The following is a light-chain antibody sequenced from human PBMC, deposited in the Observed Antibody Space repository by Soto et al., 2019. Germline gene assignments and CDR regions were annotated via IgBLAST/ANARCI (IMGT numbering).Light chain of an antibody. CDR1: QSVSSY. CDR3: QQHSNWPT. CDR2: DAS. V-gene: IGKV3-11*01. J-gene: IGKJ4*01. Sequence: EIVLTQSPATLSLSPGERATLSCRASQSVSSYLAWYQQKPGQAPRLLIYDASNRATGIPARFSGSGSGTDFTLTISSLEPEEFAVYYCQQHSNWPTFGGGTKVDIK.